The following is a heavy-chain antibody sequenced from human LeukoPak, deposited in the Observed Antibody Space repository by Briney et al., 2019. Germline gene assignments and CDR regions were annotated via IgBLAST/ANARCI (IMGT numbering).Heavy chain of an antibody. V-gene: IGHV4-59*01. CDR1: GGSISSYY. Sequence: SETLSLTCTVSGGSISSYYWSWIRQPPGKGLEWIGYIYYSGSTNYNPSLKSRVTISVDTSKNQFSLKLGSVTAADTAVYYRARDLRYDSSGWAFDYWGQGTLVTVSS. D-gene: IGHD3-22*01. CDR2: IYYSGST. J-gene: IGHJ4*02. CDR3: ARDLRYDSSGWAFDY.